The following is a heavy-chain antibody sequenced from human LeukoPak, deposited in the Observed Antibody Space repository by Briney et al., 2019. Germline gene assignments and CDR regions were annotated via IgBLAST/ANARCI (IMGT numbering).Heavy chain of an antibody. CDR1: GGSIGSGPYY. V-gene: IGHV4-30-2*01. D-gene: IGHD2-15*01. CDR3: ARDVVVVVAATHDAFDI. CDR2: IYHSGHT. Sequence: SETLSLTCTVSGGSIGSGPYYWTWIWQPPGRGLEWIGYIYHSGHTYYNPSLKSRVTISVDTSKNQFSLKLSSVTAADTAVYYCARDVVVVVAATHDAFDIWGQGTMVTVSS. J-gene: IGHJ3*02.